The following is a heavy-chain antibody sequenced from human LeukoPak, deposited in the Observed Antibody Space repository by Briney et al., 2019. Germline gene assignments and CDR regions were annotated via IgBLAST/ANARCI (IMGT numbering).Heavy chain of an antibody. D-gene: IGHD4-17*01. CDR1: GFTFSSYG. Sequence: GALRLSFAASGFTFSSYGMHWGRQAPGKGVEGGAVISYDGSNKYYADSVKGRFTISRDNSKNTLYLQMNSLRAEDTAVYYCAKDGHTDYGDYEVFDYWGQGTLVTVSS. CDR3: AKDGHTDYGDYEVFDY. V-gene: IGHV3-30*18. J-gene: IGHJ4*02. CDR2: ISYDGSNK.